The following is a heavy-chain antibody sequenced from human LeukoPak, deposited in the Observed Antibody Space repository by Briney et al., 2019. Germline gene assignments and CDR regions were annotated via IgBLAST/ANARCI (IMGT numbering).Heavy chain of an antibody. V-gene: IGHV4-31*03. Sequence: SETLSLTCTVSGGSISSGGYYWSWIRQHPGKGLEWIGYIYYSGSTYYNPSLKSRVTISVDKSKNQFSLKLSSVTAADTAVYYCARLNFDWLFVRFDPWGQGTLVTVSS. CDR1: GGSISSGGYY. CDR2: IYYSGST. D-gene: IGHD3-9*01. J-gene: IGHJ5*02. CDR3: ARLNFDWLFVRFDP.